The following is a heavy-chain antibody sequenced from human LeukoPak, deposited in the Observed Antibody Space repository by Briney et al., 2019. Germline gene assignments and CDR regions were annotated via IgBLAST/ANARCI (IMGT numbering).Heavy chain of an antibody. J-gene: IGHJ4*02. CDR2: ISYDGSNK. D-gene: IGHD1-26*01. V-gene: IGHV3-30*18. Sequence: GGSLRLSCAASGFTFSSYGMHWVRQAPGKGLEWVAVISYDGSNKYYADSVKGRFTISRDNSKNTLYLQMNSLRAEDTAVYYCAKDKDSGSSPFSWGQGTLVTVSS. CDR1: GFTFSSYG. CDR3: AKDKDSGSSPFS.